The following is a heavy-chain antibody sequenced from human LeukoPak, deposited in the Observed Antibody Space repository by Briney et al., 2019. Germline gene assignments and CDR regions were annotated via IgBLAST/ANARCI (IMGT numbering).Heavy chain of an antibody. CDR3: ARGRGYQLVDP. D-gene: IGHD2-2*01. V-gene: IGHV1-69*02. CDR2: IIPILGIA. CDR1: GGTFSSYT. Sequence: AASVKVSCKASGGTFSSYTISWVRQAPGQGLEWMGRIIPILGIANYAQKFQGRVTITADKSTSTAYMELSSLRSEDAAVYYCARGRGYQLVDPWGQGTLVTVSS. J-gene: IGHJ5*02.